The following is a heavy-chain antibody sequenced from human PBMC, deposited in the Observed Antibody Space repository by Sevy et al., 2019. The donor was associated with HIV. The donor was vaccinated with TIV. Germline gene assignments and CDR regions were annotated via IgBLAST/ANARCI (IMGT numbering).Heavy chain of an antibody. Sequence: GGSLRLSCAASGFTFSSYHMSWVRLAPGKGLEWVSAVSGSGSTTYYADSLKGRFTISRDNSKNTVYLQMSSLRADDTALYYCAKGVAARPEFWGQGTLVTVSS. CDR1: GFTFSSYH. CDR2: VSGSGSTT. CDR3: AKGVAARPEF. D-gene: IGHD6-6*01. J-gene: IGHJ4*02. V-gene: IGHV3-23*01.